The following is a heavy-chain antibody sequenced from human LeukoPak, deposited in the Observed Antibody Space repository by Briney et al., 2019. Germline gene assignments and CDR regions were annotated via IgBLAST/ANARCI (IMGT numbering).Heavy chain of an antibody. CDR3: AKVAGDYYYMDV. V-gene: IGHV3-74*01. CDR2: INNDGSST. Sequence: GGSLRLSCAASGFTFSSYWMHWVRQAPGKGLVWVSRINNDGSSTSYADSVKGRLTISRDNAKNTLYLQMNSLRAEDTAVYYCAKVAGDYYYMDVWGKGTTVTVSS. CDR1: GFTFSSYW. D-gene: IGHD3-10*01. J-gene: IGHJ6*03.